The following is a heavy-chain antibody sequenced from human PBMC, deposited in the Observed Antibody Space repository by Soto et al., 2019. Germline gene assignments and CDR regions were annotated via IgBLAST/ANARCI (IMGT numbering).Heavy chain of an antibody. D-gene: IGHD3-22*01. V-gene: IGHV4-31*03. CDR3: ERDRGYEKFFDY. CDR2: FYYSGST. J-gene: IGHJ4*02. CDR1: GGSISSGGYY. Sequence: PSETLSLTCTVSGGSISSGGYYWSWIRQHPGKGLEWIGYFYYSGSTYYNPSLKSRVTISVDTSKNQFSLKLSSVTAADTAVYYCERDRGYEKFFDYWGQGTLVTVSS.